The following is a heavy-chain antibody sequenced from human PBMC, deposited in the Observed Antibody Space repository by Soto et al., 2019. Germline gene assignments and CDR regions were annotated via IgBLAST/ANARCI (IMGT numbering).Heavy chain of an antibody. CDR1: GYAFTPYN. J-gene: IGHJ5*02. CDR3: TRGHNWFAP. Sequence: QVHFVQSGAEVKKPGDSVKVSCKASGYAFTPYNINLVRQATGRGREWMGWTNPDNGHTGYAQKFQGRVTMTRDTSIRTAYMELSRLRSEDTAVYYCTRGHNWFAPWGQGTLVIVSS. V-gene: IGHV1-8*01. CDR2: TNPDNGHT.